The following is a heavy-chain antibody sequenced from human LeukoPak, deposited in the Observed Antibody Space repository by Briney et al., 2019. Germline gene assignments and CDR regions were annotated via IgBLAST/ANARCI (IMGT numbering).Heavy chain of an antibody. CDR3: AGGPYLTIFGVVINTSNWFDP. Sequence: ASVKVSCKASGYTFTNYGITWVRQAPGQGLEWMGWISPYNDNTNYAQKLQDRVTMTTDTSTSTAYMELRSLRSDDTAVYYCAGGPYLTIFGVVINTSNWFDPWGQGTLVTVSS. CDR2: ISPYNDNT. CDR1: GYTFTNYG. D-gene: IGHD3-3*01. J-gene: IGHJ5*02. V-gene: IGHV1-18*01.